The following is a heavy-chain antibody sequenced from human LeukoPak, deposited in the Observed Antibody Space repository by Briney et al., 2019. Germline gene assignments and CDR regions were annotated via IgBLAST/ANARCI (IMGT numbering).Heavy chain of an antibody. V-gene: IGHV4-38-2*02. CDR1: GYSISSGYY. D-gene: IGHD6-13*01. J-gene: IGHJ4*02. CDR2: IYHSGST. Sequence: PSETLSLTCTVSGYSISSGYYWGWIRQPPGKGLEWIGSIYHSGSTYYNPSLKSRVTISVDTSKNQFSLKLSSVTAADTAVYYCARDRLAAAGDDYWGQGTLVTVSS. CDR3: ARDRLAAAGDDY.